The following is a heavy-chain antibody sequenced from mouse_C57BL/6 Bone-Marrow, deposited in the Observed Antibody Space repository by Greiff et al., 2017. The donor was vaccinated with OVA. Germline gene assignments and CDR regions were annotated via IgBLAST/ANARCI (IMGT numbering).Heavy chain of an antibody. CDR3: ARARGGYFDV. D-gene: IGHD3-3*01. CDR2: IYPSDSET. V-gene: IGHV1-61*01. CDR1: GYTFTSYW. Sequence: QVQLQQPGAELVRPGSSVKLSCKASGYTFTSYWMDWVKQRPGQGLEWIGNIYPSDSETHYNQKFKDKATLTVDKSSSTAYMQLSSLTSEDSAVYYGARARGGYFDVWGTGTTVTVSS. J-gene: IGHJ1*03.